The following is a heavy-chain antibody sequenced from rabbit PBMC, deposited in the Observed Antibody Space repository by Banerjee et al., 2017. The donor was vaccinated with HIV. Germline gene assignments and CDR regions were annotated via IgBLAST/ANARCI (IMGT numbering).Heavy chain of an antibody. D-gene: IGHD4-1*01. Sequence: QSLQESGGGLFQPGGSLALTCKASGFSLSNNYVMCWVRQAPGKGLEWIGCIYTGSGSTWYANWAKGRFTISKTSSTTVTLQMTSLTAADTATYLCARDLAGVIGWNFNFWGPGTLVTVS. J-gene: IGHJ4*01. CDR3: ARDLAGVIGWNFNF. CDR1: GFSLSNNYV. V-gene: IGHV1S40*01. CDR2: IYTGSGST.